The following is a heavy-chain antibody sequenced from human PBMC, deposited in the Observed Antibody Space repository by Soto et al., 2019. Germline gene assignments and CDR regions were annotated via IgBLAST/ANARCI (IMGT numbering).Heavy chain of an antibody. CDR3: ASLGGPAARNPTYPTDYYYGMDV. CDR1: GGSISSSSYY. Sequence: SETLSLTCTVSGGSISSSSYYWGWIRQPPGKGLEWIGSIYYSGSTYYNPSLKSRVTISVDTSKNQFSLKLSSVTAADTAVYYCASLGGPAARNPTYPTDYYYGMDVWGQGTTVTVSS. V-gene: IGHV4-39*01. D-gene: IGHD2-15*01. J-gene: IGHJ6*02. CDR2: IYYSGST.